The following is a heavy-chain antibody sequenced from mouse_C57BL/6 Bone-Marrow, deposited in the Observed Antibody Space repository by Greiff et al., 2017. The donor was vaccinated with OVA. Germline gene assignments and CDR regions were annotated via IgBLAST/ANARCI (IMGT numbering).Heavy chain of an antibody. V-gene: IGHV7-1*01. CDR1: GFTFSDFY. CDR3: ARDPLIYAMDY. D-gene: IGHD6-1*01. CDR2: IRNNANDYTT. J-gene: IGHJ4*01. Sequence: EVQVVESGGGLVPSGRSLRLSCATSGFTFSDFYMEWVRQAPGKGLAWIAAIRNNANDYTTEYSASVTGRFIVSRDTSQSILYLQMNALRAEDTAMYYCARDPLIYAMDYWGQGTSVTVSS.